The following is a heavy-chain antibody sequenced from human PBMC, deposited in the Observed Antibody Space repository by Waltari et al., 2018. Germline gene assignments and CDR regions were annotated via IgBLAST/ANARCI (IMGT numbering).Heavy chain of an antibody. CDR1: GYTLTSYG. CDR3: AIVLGSSWNDAFDI. Sequence: QVQLVQSGAEVKKPGASVKVSCKASGYTLTSYGISWVRQAPGQGLEWMGCIRRSSVNTNYALERQGRGTMTTDTSTSTASMGLRRLRSDDTAVYCCAIVLGSSWNDAFDIWGQGTMVTVSS. D-gene: IGHD6-13*01. J-gene: IGHJ3*02. V-gene: IGHV1-18*01. CDR2: IRRSSVNT.